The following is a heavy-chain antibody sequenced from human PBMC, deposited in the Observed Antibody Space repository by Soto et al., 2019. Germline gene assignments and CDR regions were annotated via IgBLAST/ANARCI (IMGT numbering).Heavy chain of an antibody. V-gene: IGHV4-59*01. CDR2: FHYSGNA. D-gene: IGHD2-15*01. CDR3: AKEGSQSCSGDRCYWGYLDS. J-gene: IGHJ4*02. Sequence: PSETLSLTCTVSGGPPSSDHWSWIRQSPGKGLEWIGNFHYSGNANLSPSLKSRVTLSGDTSKNQFFLKLSSVTAADTAVYWCAKEGSQSCSGDRCYWGYLDSWGQGYSLTVSS. CDR1: GGPPSSDH.